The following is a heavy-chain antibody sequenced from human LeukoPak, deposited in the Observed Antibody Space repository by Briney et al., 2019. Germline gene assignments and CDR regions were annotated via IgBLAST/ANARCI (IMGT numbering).Heavy chain of an antibody. V-gene: IGHV1-8*01. CDR2: MNPNSGNT. J-gene: IGHJ5*02. D-gene: IGHD3-10*01. Sequence: APVKVSCKASGYTFTSYDINWVRQATGQGLEWMGWMNPNSGNTGYAQKFQGRVTMTRNTSISTAYMELSSLRSEDTAVYYCARMVRGVIISPGENWSDPWGQGTLVTVSS. CDR3: ARMVRGVIISPGENWSDP. CDR1: GYTFTSYD.